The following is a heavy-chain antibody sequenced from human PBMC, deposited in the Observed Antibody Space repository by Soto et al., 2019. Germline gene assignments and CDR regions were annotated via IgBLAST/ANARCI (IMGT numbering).Heavy chain of an antibody. CDR1: GFTFSTYG. CDR3: ARFSPYDTSGYYYFDY. Sequence: GESLKISCAASGFTFSTYGMHWVRQAPGKGLEWVANIKQDGSEKYYLDSVKGRFTISRDDAKNSLYLQMNSLRAEDTALYYCARFSPYDTSGYYYFDYWGQGTLVTLSS. V-gene: IGHV3-7*02. D-gene: IGHD3-22*01. CDR2: IKQDGSEK. J-gene: IGHJ4*02.